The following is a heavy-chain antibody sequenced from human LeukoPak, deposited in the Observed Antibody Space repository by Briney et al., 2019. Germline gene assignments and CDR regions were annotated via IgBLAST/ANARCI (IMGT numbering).Heavy chain of an antibody. CDR1: GYTFSNYY. CDR3: ARGVGVTQDRTRIHYYYGMDV. Sequence: GASVKVSCKTSGYTFSNYYMHWVRQAPGQGPGWMGIINPSGDNTNYAQKFQGRITMTRDTSTTTVYMELSSLRSEDTAVYYCARGVGVTQDRTRIHYYYGMDVWGQGTTVTVSS. CDR2: INPSGDNT. J-gene: IGHJ6*02. D-gene: IGHD1-26*01. V-gene: IGHV1-46*01.